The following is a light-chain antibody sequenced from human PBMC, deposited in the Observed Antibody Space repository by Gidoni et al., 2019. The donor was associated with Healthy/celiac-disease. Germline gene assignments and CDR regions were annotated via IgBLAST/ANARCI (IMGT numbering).Light chain of an antibody. J-gene: IGKJ1*01. Sequence: AIQMTQSPSSLSASVGDRVTITCRASQGIRNDLGWYQQKPGKAPKLLIYAASSLQSGFPSTFTGSGSGTDFTLTISSLQPEDFATYYCLQDYNYPRTFGQGTKVEIK. CDR2: AAS. CDR1: QGIRND. V-gene: IGKV1-6*01. CDR3: LQDYNYPRT.